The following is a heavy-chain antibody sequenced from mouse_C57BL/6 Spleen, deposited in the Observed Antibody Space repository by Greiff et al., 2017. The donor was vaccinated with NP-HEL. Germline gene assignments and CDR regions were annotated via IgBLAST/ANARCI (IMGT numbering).Heavy chain of an antibody. CDR3: ASQALYDGSPMDY. J-gene: IGHJ4*01. CDR2: INPYNGGT. D-gene: IGHD2-3*01. V-gene: IGHV1-19*01. Sequence: VQLKQSGPVLVKPGASVKMSCKASGYTFTDYYMNWVKQSHGKSLEWIGVINPYNGGTSYNQKFKGKATLTVDKSSSTAYMELNSLTSEDSAVYYCASQALYDGSPMDYWGQGTSVTVSS. CDR1: GYTFTDYY.